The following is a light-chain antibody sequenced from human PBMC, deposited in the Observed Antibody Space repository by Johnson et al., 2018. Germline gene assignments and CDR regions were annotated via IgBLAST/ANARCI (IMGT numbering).Light chain of an antibody. Sequence: QSVLTQPPSVSAAPGQKVTISCSGSSSNIGNNYVSWYQQLPGTAPKLLIYENNKRPSGIPDRFSGSKSGPSATLGITGLPTGDEADYYCGTWDSSLSAGNVFGTGTKVTVL. CDR2: ENN. J-gene: IGLJ1*01. CDR1: SSNIGNNY. V-gene: IGLV1-51*02. CDR3: GTWDSSLSAGNV.